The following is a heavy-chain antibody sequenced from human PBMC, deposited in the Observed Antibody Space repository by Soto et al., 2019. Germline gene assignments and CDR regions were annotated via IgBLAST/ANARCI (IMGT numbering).Heavy chain of an antibody. CDR1: GYTFTTYG. J-gene: IGHJ4*02. CDR2: ISAYNGNT. Sequence: HVQLVQSGAEVKKPGASVMVSCKTSGYTFTTYGISWVRQAPGQGLEWRGWISAYNGNTHYAQRIQGRVTMTTDTSTNTAYMELRSLRSDDTAVYYCARDLTRNYFDTSGYYYFDYWGQGTLVTVSS. V-gene: IGHV1-18*04. D-gene: IGHD3-22*01. CDR3: ARDLTRNYFDTSGYYYFDY.